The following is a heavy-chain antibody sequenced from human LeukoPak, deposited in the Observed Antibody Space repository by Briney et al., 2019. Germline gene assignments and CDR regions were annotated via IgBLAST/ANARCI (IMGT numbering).Heavy chain of an antibody. CDR3: AKVAGKLFDY. CDR2: ISGSGGST. Sequence: GGSLRLSCAASGFTFSSYAMTWVRQATGKGLEWVSAISGSGGSTYYADSVKGRFTISRDNSKNILYLQMNSLRAEDTAAYYCAKVAGKLFDYWGQGTLVTVSS. V-gene: IGHV3-23*01. J-gene: IGHJ4*02. CDR1: GFTFSSYA. D-gene: IGHD6-19*01.